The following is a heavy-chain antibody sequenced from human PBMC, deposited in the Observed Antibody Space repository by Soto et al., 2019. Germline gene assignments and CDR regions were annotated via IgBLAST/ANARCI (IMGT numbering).Heavy chain of an antibody. J-gene: IGHJ6*02. V-gene: IGHV3-30*18. D-gene: IGHD3-22*01. CDR3: AKDPTYDSSGYYFYYGPDV. Sequence: QEQLVESGGGVIQPGRSLRLSCAASGFTFSTYGMHWVRQAPGKGLEWVGLITYDGRYKYYPDSVKGRFTISRDNSKNALYLEMHSLRPEDTAVYYCAKDPTYDSSGYYFYYGPDVWGQGTTVTVTS. CDR1: GFTFSTYG. CDR2: ITYDGRYK.